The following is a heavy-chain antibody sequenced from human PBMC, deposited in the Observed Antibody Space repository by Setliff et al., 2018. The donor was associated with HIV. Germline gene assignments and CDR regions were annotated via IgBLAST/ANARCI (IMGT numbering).Heavy chain of an antibody. CDR2: IYSDDTT. CDR1: GLNVSVNY. D-gene: IGHD2-8*01. V-gene: IGHV3-53*01. Sequence: GGSMRLSCAASGLNVSVNYMSWVRQAPGKGLEWVSIIYSDDTTYYGDSVKGRFTVSRDTVKNTVYLQMNSLRVEDTATYYCTRSFVVMVAPDAFDIWGQGTMVTVSS. CDR3: TRSFVVMVAPDAFDI. J-gene: IGHJ3*02.